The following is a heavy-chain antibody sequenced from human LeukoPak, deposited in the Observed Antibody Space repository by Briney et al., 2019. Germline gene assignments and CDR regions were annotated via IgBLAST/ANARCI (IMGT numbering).Heavy chain of an antibody. D-gene: IGHD6-13*01. V-gene: IGHV4-34*01. CDR1: GEFFSSSY. Sequence: SETLSLTCTVHGEFFSSSYWNWIRQSPGKGLEWIGEINHSGSTNYNPSLKSRVTISVDTSQKQFSLRLSSVTAADTAVYYCARGLYLTTSGGAAAGFLDYWGQGNLVTVSS. CDR2: INHSGST. CDR3: ARGLYLTTSGGAAAGFLDY. J-gene: IGHJ4*02.